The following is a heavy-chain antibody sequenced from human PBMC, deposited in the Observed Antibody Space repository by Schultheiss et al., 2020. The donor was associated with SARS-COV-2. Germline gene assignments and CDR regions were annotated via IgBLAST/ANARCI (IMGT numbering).Heavy chain of an antibody. V-gene: IGHV4-30-2*01. CDR1: GASISSGGYS. CDR2: IYHSRTT. CDR3: ARDASVAEHWFDP. Sequence: SETLSLTCAVSGASISSGGYSWSWIRQPPGKGLEWIGNIYHSRTTYYNPSLKSRVTISVDRSKNQFSLKLRSVTAADTAVYYCARDASVAEHWFDPWGQGTLVTVSS. J-gene: IGHJ5*02. D-gene: IGHD2-15*01.